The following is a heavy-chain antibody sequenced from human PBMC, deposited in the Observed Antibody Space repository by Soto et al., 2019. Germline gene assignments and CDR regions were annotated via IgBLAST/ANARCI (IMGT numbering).Heavy chain of an antibody. D-gene: IGHD1-1*01. Sequence: QVQLVESGGGSVKPGGSLRLSCTASGFPFSEYHMTWIRQAPGRGLEWISYISNGIGYTDYADSVKRRFTISRDDDKGSLYLQMNNVRVDDAAIYYCANLRNDYWGQGTQVTVSS. J-gene: IGHJ4*02. V-gene: IGHV3-11*05. CDR3: ANLRNDY. CDR1: GFPFSEYH. CDR2: ISNGIGYT.